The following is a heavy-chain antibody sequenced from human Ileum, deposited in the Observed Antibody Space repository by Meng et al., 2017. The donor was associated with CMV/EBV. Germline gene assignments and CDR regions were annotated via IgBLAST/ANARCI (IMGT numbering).Heavy chain of an antibody. CDR2: IQGNGVGG. Sequence: VASGFVFDNSAMTWVRQAPGKGLEWVSTIQGNGVGGFYADSIKGRFTISRDNSKNTLFLQMDTLRVDDTAVYYCAKDVNVWKAQSDPWGHGTLVTVSS. D-gene: IGHD1-1*01. V-gene: IGHV3-23*01. CDR3: AKDVNVWKAQSDP. CDR1: GFVFDNSA. J-gene: IGHJ5*02.